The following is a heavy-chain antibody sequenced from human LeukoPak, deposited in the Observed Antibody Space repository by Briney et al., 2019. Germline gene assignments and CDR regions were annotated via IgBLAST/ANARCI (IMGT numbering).Heavy chain of an antibody. CDR1: GGSISSGSYY. J-gene: IGHJ4*02. D-gene: IGHD5-24*01. V-gene: IGHV4-61*02. CDR3: ATTRDGYNTY. CDR2: IYTSGST. Sequence: SSETLSLTCTVSGGSISSGSYYWSWIRQPAGKGLEWIGRIYTSGSTNYNPSLKSRVTISVDTSKNQVSLKVSSVTAADTAVYYCATTRDGYNTYWGQGILVTVSS.